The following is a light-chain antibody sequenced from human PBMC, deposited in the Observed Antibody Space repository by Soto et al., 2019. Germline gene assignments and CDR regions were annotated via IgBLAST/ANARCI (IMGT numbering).Light chain of an antibody. Sequence: DIQMTQSPSTLSASVGDRVTITCRASQTISNWLAWYQQKPGKAPKLLIYDACSLESGVPSRFSGSGSGTDFTLTISRLEPEDFAVYYCNHYGSSWEFGQGTKVDIK. CDR2: DAC. V-gene: IGKV1-5*01. CDR3: NHYGSSWE. CDR1: QTISNW. J-gene: IGKJ1*01.